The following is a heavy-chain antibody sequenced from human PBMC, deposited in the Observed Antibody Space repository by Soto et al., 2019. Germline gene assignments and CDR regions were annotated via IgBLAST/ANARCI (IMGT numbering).Heavy chain of an antibody. CDR1: GFIFSSYT. CDR3: ARDIVVLSDVQYYYYAMDV. D-gene: IGHD2-2*01. Sequence: GGSLRLSCAASGFIFSSYTMHWVRQAPGKGLEWVALISYDGSNKYYIDSVKGRFTISRDNSKNTMFLQMNTLRAEDTAVYYCARDIVVLSDVQYYYYAMDVWGQGTTVTVSS. CDR2: ISYDGSNK. J-gene: IGHJ6*02. V-gene: IGHV3-30-3*01.